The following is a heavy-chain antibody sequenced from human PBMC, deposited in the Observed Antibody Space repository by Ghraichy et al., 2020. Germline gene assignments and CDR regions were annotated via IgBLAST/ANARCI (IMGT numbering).Heavy chain of an antibody. V-gene: IGHV4-4*07. CDR3: AREPLQHDYRLPGYYYGMDV. CDR2: IYTSGST. CDR1: GGSISSYY. Sequence: SETLSLTCTVSGGSISSYYWSWIRQPAGKGLEWIGRIYTSGSTNYNPSLKSRVTMSVDTSKNQFSLKLSSVTAADTAVYYCAREPLQHDYRLPGYYYGMDVWGQGTTVTVSS. J-gene: IGHJ6*02. D-gene: IGHD4-11*01.